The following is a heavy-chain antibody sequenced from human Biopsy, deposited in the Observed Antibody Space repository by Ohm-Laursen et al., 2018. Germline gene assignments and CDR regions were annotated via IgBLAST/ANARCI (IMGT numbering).Heavy chain of an antibody. D-gene: IGHD4/OR15-4a*01. CDR1: GGSFSGYD. CDR3: ARGPYGDNAGAFDV. J-gene: IGHJ3*01. CDR2: FSHTGTT. V-gene: IGHV4-34*01. Sequence: SETLSLTCTVDGGSFSGYDWTWIRQPPGKRLEWVGEFSHTGTTIYNPSLKSRLTISVDKSKNHFSLRLTSVTAADTATYFCARGPYGDNAGAFDVWGQGTVVTVSS.